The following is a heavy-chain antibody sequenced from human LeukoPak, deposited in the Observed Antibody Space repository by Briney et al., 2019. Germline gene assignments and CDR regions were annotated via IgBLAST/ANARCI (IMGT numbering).Heavy chain of an antibody. CDR2: ISSSGSNI. D-gene: IGHD2-2*01. CDR3: ATGYCSSTSCFR. V-gene: IGHV3-48*03. J-gene: IGHJ4*02. Sequence: GGSLRLSCAASGFTFSSYEMNWVRQAPGKGLEWVSYISSSGSNIYYADSVKGRFTISRDNAKNSLYLQMNSLRAEDTAVYYCATGYCSSTSCFRWGQGTLVTVSS. CDR1: GFTFSSYE.